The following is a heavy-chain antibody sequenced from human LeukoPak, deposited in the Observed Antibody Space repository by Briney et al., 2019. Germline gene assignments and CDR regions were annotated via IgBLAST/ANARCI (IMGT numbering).Heavy chain of an antibody. CDR3: ARVSPTRGPTDS. Sequence: GGSLRLSCPASGFTFSSYAMTWVRQAPGKGLEWVSDTSDSGGTTYYADSVKGRFIISRDNSKNTLYLQMSNLKTEDTAVYYCARVSPTRGPTDSWGQGTLVTVS. CDR1: GFTFSSYA. D-gene: IGHD5-24*01. V-gene: IGHV3-23*01. CDR2: TSDSGGTT. J-gene: IGHJ4*02.